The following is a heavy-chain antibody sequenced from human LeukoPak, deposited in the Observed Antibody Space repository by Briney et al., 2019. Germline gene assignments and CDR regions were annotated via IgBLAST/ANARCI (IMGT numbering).Heavy chain of an antibody. D-gene: IGHD2-15*01. Sequence: PGGSLRLSCAASGSNFNSYTMNWVRQAPGEGLQWVANILASGSPTYYADSVKGRFIISRDNSKNTVYLQMNSLRAEDTAVYYCAKQLGYCSDGSCYFPYWGQGTLVTVSS. V-gene: IGHV3-23*05. CDR2: ILASGSPT. CDR3: AKQLGYCSDGSCYFPY. J-gene: IGHJ4*02. CDR1: GSNFNSYT.